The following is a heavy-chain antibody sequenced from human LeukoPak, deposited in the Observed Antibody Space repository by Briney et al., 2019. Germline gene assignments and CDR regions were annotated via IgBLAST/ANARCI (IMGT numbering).Heavy chain of an antibody. Sequence: SETLSLTCAVYGGSLSGYYWSWIRQPPGKGLEWIGEINHSGSTNYNPSLKSRVTVSVDTSKNQFSLKLSSVTAADTAVYYCARDRPLYYGMDVWGQGTTATVSS. CDR1: GGSLSGYY. J-gene: IGHJ6*02. CDR3: ARDRPLYYGMDV. V-gene: IGHV4-34*01. CDR2: INHSGST.